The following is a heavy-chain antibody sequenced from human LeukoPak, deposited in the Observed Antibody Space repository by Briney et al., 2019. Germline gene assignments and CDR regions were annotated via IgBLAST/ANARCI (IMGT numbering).Heavy chain of an antibody. V-gene: IGHV1-18*01. CDR1: GYTFTSYG. CDR2: ISPYNGNT. CDR3: ARVVVVAGTNWFDP. D-gene: IGHD2-15*01. J-gene: IGHJ5*02. Sequence: GASVKVSCKASGYTFTSYGLSWVRQAPGQGLEWMGWISPYNGNTNYAQKLQGRVTMTTDTSTSTAYMELRSLRSDDTALYYCARVVVVAGTNWFDPWGQGTLVTVSS.